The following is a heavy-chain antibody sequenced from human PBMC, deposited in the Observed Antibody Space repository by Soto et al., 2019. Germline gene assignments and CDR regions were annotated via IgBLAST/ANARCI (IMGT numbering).Heavy chain of an antibody. V-gene: IGHV4-34*01. CDR3: ARRGWSGELLSRHYYYHGMDV. CDR1: RECVSVYS. D-gene: IGHD3-10*01. J-gene: IGHJ6*01. Sequence: SETLSLPCAFYRECVSVYSRTWTRHPQGTGIEWSGEINHSGSTNYTPSLKSRFTISVDTSKNQFSLKLSSVTAADTAVYYCARRGWSGELLSRHYYYHGMDVRGQGITVTVRS. CDR2: INHSGST.